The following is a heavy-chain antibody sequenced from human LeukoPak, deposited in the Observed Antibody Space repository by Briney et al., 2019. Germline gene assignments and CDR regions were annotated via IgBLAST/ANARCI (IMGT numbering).Heavy chain of an antibody. V-gene: IGHV1-8*02. CDR3: ARASGSGWYFYYYYYMDV. CDR1: GYSFTIYD. Sequence: ASVKVSCKASGYSFTIYDINWVRQAPGQGLEWMGWMNPNSGNTGYAQKFQGRVTMTRNTSISTAYMELSSLRSEDTAVYYCARASGSGWYFYYYYYMDVWGKGTTVTISS. D-gene: IGHD6-19*01. J-gene: IGHJ6*03. CDR2: MNPNSGNT.